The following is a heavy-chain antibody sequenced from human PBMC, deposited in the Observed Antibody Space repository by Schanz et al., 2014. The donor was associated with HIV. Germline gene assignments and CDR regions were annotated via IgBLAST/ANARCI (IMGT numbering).Heavy chain of an antibody. Sequence: QVQLVQSGAEVKKPGASVKVSCKASGYSFNDYGVSWMRQAPGQGLEWMGWISGYNGDTNYAQKFQGRITLTTDSPTNTAYLELRSLTSDDTAVYYCAREYSTWDRHFDYWGQGTLVTVSP. V-gene: IGHV1-18*01. CDR2: ISGYNGDT. D-gene: IGHD5-18*01. CDR3: AREYSTWDRHFDY. J-gene: IGHJ4*02. CDR1: GYSFNDYG.